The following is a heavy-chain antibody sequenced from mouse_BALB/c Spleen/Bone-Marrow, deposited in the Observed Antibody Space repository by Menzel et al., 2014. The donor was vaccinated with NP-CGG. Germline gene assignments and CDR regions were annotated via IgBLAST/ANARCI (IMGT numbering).Heavy chain of an antibody. Sequence: EVQLQQSGAELVRPGASVKLSCTASGFNIKDTYIHWVKQRPEQGLEWIGRIDPAIGNPKYGPKFQGKATFTSDTSSNTAYLQLSSLTSEDTAVYYCARRYYNMAMDYWGQGTSVTVSS. CDR1: GFNIKDTY. D-gene: IGHD1-1*01. V-gene: IGHV14-3*02. J-gene: IGHJ4*01. CDR3: ARRYYNMAMDY. CDR2: IDPAIGNP.